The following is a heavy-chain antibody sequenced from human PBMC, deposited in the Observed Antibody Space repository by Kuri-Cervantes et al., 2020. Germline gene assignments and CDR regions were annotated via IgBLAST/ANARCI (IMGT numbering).Heavy chain of an antibody. CDR1: GYTFTSYG. Sequence: ASVKVFCKASGYTFTSYGISWVRQAPGQGLEWMGWISAYNGDTNYAQKLQGRVTMTTDTSTSTAYMELSSLRSEDTAVYYCARSYYGSGSWPTPYLSYYYMDVWGKGTTVTVSS. D-gene: IGHD3-10*01. CDR2: ISAYNGDT. CDR3: ARSYYGSGSWPTPYLSYYYMDV. J-gene: IGHJ6*03. V-gene: IGHV1-18*01.